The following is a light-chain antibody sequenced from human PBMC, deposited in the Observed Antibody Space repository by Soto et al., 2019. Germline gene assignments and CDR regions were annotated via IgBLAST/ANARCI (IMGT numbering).Light chain of an antibody. CDR3: QQFNNYPWT. V-gene: IGKV1-39*01. CDR1: QSIGRF. Sequence: DIQMTQSPSSLSASVGDRVTITCRASQSIGRFLNWYQQKPGKAPKLLIFATSNLQTGVPSRFSGGRSGTEFTLTISSLQPDDFATYYCQQFNNYPWTFGQGTRVEIK. J-gene: IGKJ1*01. CDR2: ATS.